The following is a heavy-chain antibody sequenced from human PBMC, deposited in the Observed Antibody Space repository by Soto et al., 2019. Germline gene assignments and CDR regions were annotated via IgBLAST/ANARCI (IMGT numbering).Heavy chain of an antibody. J-gene: IGHJ4*02. Sequence: SETLSLTCTVSGGSIRSSTYYWGWIRQPPGKGLEWIGSIYYSGSTNYNPSLKSRVTLSVDTSENQFFLNLISVTAADTAVYYCARGSGRFDYWGQGTLVTVSS. V-gene: IGHV4-39*07. CDR1: GGSIRSSTYY. CDR3: ARGSGRFDY. CDR2: IYYSGST.